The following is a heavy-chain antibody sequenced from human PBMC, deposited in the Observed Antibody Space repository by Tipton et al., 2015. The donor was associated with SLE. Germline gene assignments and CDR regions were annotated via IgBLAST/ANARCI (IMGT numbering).Heavy chain of an antibody. CDR1: GFTFSTYS. Sequence: SLRLSCAASGFTFSTYSMNWVRRAPGKGLEWVAVISYDGSNKYYADSVKGRFTISRDNSKNTLYLQMNSLRAEDTAVYYCARDSFTMVRGVIEGYWGQGTLVTVSS. V-gene: IGHV3-30*03. CDR2: ISYDGSNK. D-gene: IGHD3-10*01. CDR3: ARDSFTMVRGVIEGY. J-gene: IGHJ4*02.